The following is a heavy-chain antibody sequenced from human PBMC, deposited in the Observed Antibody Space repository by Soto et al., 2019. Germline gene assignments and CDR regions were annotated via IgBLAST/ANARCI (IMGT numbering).Heavy chain of an antibody. J-gene: IGHJ6*02. Sequence: GGSLRLSCAASGFTFSNAWMNWVRQAPGKGLEWVGRIKSKTDGGTTDYAAPVKGRFTISRNDSKNTLYLQMNSLKTEDTAVYYCTTQSDYYGSGSYYFAYYYYGMDVWGQGTTVTVSS. CDR3: TTQSDYYGSGSYYFAYYYYGMDV. CDR2: IKSKTDGGTT. CDR1: GFTFSNAW. D-gene: IGHD3-10*01. V-gene: IGHV3-15*07.